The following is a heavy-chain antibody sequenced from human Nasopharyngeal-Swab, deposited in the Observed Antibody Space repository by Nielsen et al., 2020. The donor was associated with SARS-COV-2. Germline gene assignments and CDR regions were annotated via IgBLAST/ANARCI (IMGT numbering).Heavy chain of an antibody. J-gene: IGHJ5*02. CDR3: VRARQRLAPFDP. V-gene: IGHV1-8*01. CDR1: GYTFTSYD. D-gene: IGHD6-25*01. CDR2: MKPNNGNT. Sequence: ASVKVSCKASGYTFTSYDINWVRQASGQGLEWMGWMKPNNGNTDYAQKFQGRVSMTRNTSISTAYMELSSLRSEDTAVYYCVRARQRLAPFDPWGQGTLVTVSS.